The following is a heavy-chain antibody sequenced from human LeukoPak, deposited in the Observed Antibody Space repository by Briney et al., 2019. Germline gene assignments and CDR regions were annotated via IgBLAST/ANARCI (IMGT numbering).Heavy chain of an antibody. CDR1: GGFISSSNW. Sequence: PSGTLSLTCAVSGGFISSSNWWSWVRPPPGKGLEWIGEIYHSGSTNYNPSLKSRVTISVDTSKNQFSLELTSVTAADTAVYYCAKISGYSTSWTPDYWGQGTLVTVSS. J-gene: IGHJ4*02. CDR2: IYHSGST. D-gene: IGHD6-13*01. V-gene: IGHV4-4*02. CDR3: AKISGYSTSWTPDY.